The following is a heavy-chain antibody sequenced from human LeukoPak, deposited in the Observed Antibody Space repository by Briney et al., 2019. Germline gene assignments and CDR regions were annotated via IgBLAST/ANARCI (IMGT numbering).Heavy chain of an antibody. D-gene: IGHD3-10*02. Sequence: PGGSLRLSCVASGFTFSGYWMIWVRQAPGKGLQWVANIKEDGSEKNYVDSVKGRFTISRDNAKNSLYLQMNSLRAEDTAVYYCAELGITMIGGVWGKGTTVTISS. CDR2: IKEDGSEK. CDR1: GFTFSGYW. J-gene: IGHJ6*04. V-gene: IGHV3-7*01. CDR3: AELGITMIGGV.